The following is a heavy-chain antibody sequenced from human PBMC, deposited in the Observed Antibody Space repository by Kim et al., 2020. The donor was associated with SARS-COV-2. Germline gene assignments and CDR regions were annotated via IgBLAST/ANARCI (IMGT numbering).Heavy chain of an antibody. CDR2: IYYSGST. Sequence: SETLSLTCTVSGGSISSYYWSWIRQPPGKGLEWIGYIYYSGSTNYNPSLKSRVTISIDTSKNQFSLKLSSVTAADTAVYYCARASSPYSSGYYALDYWGQGTLVTVSS. CDR1: GGSISSYY. CDR3: ARASSPYSSGYYALDY. D-gene: IGHD3-22*01. V-gene: IGHV4-59*01. J-gene: IGHJ4*02.